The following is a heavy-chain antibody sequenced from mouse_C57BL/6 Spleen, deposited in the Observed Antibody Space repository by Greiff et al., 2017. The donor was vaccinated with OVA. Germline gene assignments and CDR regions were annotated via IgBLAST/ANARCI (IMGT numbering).Heavy chain of an antibody. CDR3: ARELNYYGSSWSAY. V-gene: IGHV1-42*01. D-gene: IGHD1-1*01. J-gene: IGHJ3*01. CDR2: INPSTGGT. CDR1: GYSFTGYY. Sequence: EVQLVESGPELVKPGASVKISCKASGYSFTGYYMNWVKQSPEKSLEWIGEINPSTGGTNYNQMIKAKATLTVDKSSRTAYMQLKSLTSEDSAVYYCARELNYYGSSWSAYWGQGTLVTVSA.